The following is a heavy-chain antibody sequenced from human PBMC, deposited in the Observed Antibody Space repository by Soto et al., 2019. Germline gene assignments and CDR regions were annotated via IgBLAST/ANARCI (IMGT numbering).Heavy chain of an antibody. CDR3: VREDGKVGTNSAFDY. J-gene: IGHJ4*02. Sequence: EVQVVESGGDLVKPGGSLRLSCESSGFTFSTYTMNWVRQAPGKGLEWVSSINGRGNYIYYAESVKGRFTISRDNAKNSLYLQMDRLRAEDTALYYCVREDGKVGTNSAFDYWGLGALVAVSS. CDR1: GFTFSTYT. D-gene: IGHD1-26*01. CDR2: INGRGNYI. V-gene: IGHV3-21*01.